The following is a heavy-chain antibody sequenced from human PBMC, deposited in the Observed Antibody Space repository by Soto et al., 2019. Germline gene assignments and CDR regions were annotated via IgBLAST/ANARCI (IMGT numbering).Heavy chain of an antibody. CDR1: GFTFSNHW. CDR3: ARNWNGVDY. V-gene: IGHV3-74*01. Sequence: EVQLVESGGGLVQPGESLRLSCEASGFTFSNHWMHWVRQAPGKGPVWVARIKTDGSTTNYADYVKGRFTVSRDNAKNTLFLQMNSLRVEYTAVYYCARNWNGVDYWGQGTPVTVSS. D-gene: IGHD1-1*01. CDR2: IKTDGSTT. J-gene: IGHJ4*02.